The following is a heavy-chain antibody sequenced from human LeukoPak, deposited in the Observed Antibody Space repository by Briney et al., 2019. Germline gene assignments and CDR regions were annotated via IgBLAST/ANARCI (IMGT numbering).Heavy chain of an antibody. CDR3: ARAREVDTAMVTTS. V-gene: IGHV3-30*04. CDR1: GFTFSSYA. Sequence: GGSLRLSCAPSGFTFSSYAMHWVRHAPDKGLEWVAVISYDGSNKYYADSVKGRFTISRDNSKNTLYLQMNRLRDEDTAVYYCARAREVDTAMVTTSWGQGTLVTVSS. CDR2: ISYDGSNK. J-gene: IGHJ5*02. D-gene: IGHD5-18*01.